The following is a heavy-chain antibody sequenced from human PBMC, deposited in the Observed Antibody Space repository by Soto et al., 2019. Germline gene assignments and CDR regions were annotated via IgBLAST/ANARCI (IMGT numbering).Heavy chain of an antibody. CDR2: ISKDGSVK. J-gene: IGHJ4*02. D-gene: IGHD3-3*01. Sequence: QVQLVESGGRVVQSGGSLRLSCEASGSISSRYAIHWVRQAPGKGLEWVAVISKDGSVKYYIDSVRGRFTISRDKSKNTVYLEMNNMRDDDTAVFYCVRSRSGAVPDSFGYWGQGTLVTVSS. CDR1: GSISSRYA. CDR3: VRSRSGAVPDSFGY. V-gene: IGHV3-30-3*01.